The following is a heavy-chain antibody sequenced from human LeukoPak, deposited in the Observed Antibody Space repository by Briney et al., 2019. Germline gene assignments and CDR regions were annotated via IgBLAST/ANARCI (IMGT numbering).Heavy chain of an antibody. V-gene: IGHV3-21*01. D-gene: IGHD2-15*01. CDR1: GFTFSSYS. CDR3: ARTLGQGRAMDY. J-gene: IGHJ4*02. CDR2: ISSSSSYI. Sequence: GGSLRLSCAASGFTFSSYSMNWVRQAPGKGLEWVSSISSSSSYIYYADSVKGRFTISRDNAKNSLYRQMNSLRAEDTAVYYCARTLGQGRAMDYWGQGTLVTVSS.